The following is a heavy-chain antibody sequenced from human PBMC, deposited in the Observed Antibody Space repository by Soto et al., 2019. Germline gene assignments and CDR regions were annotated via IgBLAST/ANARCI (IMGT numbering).Heavy chain of an antibody. V-gene: IGHV1-69*13. CDR1: GGTFSSYA. CDR2: IIPIFGTA. CDR3: ARTRELPIVNWFDP. Sequence: ASVKVSCKASGGTFSSYAISWVRQAPGQGLEWMGGIIPIFGTANYAQKFQGRVTITADESTSTAYMELSSLRSEDTAVYYCARTRELPIVNWFDPWGQGTLVTVYS. D-gene: IGHD1-26*01. J-gene: IGHJ5*02.